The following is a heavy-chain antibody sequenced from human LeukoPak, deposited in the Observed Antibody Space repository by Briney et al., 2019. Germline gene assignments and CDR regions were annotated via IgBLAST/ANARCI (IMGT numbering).Heavy chain of an antibody. CDR2: ISSSSSYI. J-gene: IGHJ4*02. Sequence: GGSLRLSCAASGFTFSSYSMNWVRQAPGKGLEWVSSISSSSSYIYYADSVKGRFTISRDNAKNSLYLQMNSLRAEDTAVYYCAREGRTPHVAVAGSFDYWGQGTLVTVSS. CDR1: GFTFSSYS. CDR3: AREGRTPHVAVAGSFDY. D-gene: IGHD6-19*01. V-gene: IGHV3-21*01.